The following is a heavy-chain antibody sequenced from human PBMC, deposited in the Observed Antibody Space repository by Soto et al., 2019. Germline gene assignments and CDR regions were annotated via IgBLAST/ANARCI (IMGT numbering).Heavy chain of an antibody. J-gene: IGHJ4*02. Sequence: SETLSLTCTVSGGSISSYYWSWIRQPAGKGLEWTGRIYTSGSTNYNPSLKSRVTMSVDTSKNQFSLKLSSVTAADTAVYYCARACSSNSCYDVFDYWGQGTLVTVSS. V-gene: IGHV4-4*07. D-gene: IGHD2-2*01. CDR2: IYTSGST. CDR1: GGSISSYY. CDR3: ARACSSNSCYDVFDY.